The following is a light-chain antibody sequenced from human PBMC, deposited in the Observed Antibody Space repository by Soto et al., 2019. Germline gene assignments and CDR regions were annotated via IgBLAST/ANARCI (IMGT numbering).Light chain of an antibody. V-gene: IGLV1-40*01. Sequence: QSALTQPPSVSGAPGQRVTISCTGSSSNIGGGYDDYWYQHLPGRAPKLLIYDNTNRPSGVPDRFSASQSGTSTSLAITGLQTEDEADYYCQSFDYRLSASYVFGSGTKLTVL. CDR2: DNT. CDR1: SSNIGGGYD. CDR3: QSFDYRLSASYV. J-gene: IGLJ1*01.